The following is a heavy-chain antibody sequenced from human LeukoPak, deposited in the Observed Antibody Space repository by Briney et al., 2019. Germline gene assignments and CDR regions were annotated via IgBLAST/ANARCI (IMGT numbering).Heavy chain of an antibody. CDR3: GKGTVVVPAVADY. V-gene: IGHV3-30*02. CDR2: IRYDSSNK. J-gene: IGHJ4*02. D-gene: IGHD2-2*01. Sequence: PGGSLRLSCAASGFTFSTYGIHWVRQAPGKGREGLAYIRYDSSNKYYADSVRGRVTISRDNSKNTVYLQMNSLRAEDTAVYYCGKGTVVVPAVADYWGQGTLVTVSS. CDR1: GFTFSTYG.